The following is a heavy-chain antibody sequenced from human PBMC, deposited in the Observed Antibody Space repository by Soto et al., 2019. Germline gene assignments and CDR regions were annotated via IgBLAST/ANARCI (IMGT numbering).Heavy chain of an antibody. CDR3: TRGTFHAFDF. V-gene: IGHV1-8*01. J-gene: IGHJ3*01. D-gene: IGHD3-16*01. CDR1: GYTFTTYD. CDR2: MNPNTGHT. Sequence: QVQLVHSGAEVKEPGASVKISCKPSGYTFTTYDINWVRQAPGHGLEWVGKMNPNTGHTTFAQKFQGRVSMTMSTSINTAYMELSSLTSGDTAVYYCTRGTFHAFDFWGQGTMVTVSS.